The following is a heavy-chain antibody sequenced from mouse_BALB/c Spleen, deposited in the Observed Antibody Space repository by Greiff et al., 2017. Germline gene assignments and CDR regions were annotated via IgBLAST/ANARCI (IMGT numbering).Heavy chain of an antibody. CDR1: GYAFTNYL. Sequence: QVQLKESGAELVRPGTSVKVSCKASGYAFTNYLIEWVKQRPGQGLEWIGVINPGSGGTNYNEKFKGKATLTADKSSSTAYMQLSSLTSDDSAVYFCAREGTGTGFAYWGQGTLVTVSA. CDR3: AREGTGTGFAY. CDR2: INPGSGGT. V-gene: IGHV1-54*01. D-gene: IGHD4-1*01. J-gene: IGHJ3*01.